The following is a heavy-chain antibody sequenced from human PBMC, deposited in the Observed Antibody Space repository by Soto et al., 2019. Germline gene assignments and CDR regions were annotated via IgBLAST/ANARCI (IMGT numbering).Heavy chain of an antibody. CDR3: ARSSATDQWLSAFDI. CDR1: GGSISSYY. V-gene: IGHV4-59*01. J-gene: IGHJ3*02. CDR2: IYYSGST. Sequence: PLETLSLTCTVSGGSISSYYWSWIRQPPGKGLEWIGYIYYSGSTNYNPSLKSRVTISVDTSKNQFSLKLSSVTAADTAVYYCARSSATDQWLSAFDIWGQGTMVTVSS. D-gene: IGHD6-19*01.